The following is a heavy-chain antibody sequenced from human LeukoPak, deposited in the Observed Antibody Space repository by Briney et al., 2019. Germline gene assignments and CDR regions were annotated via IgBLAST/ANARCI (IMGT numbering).Heavy chain of an antibody. CDR1: GYTFTSYY. Sequence: ASVKVSCKASGYTFTSYYMHWVRQAPGQGLEWMGIINPSGGSTSYAQKFQGRVTMTRDMSTSTVYMELSSLRSEDTAVYYCARLSLGYCSGGSCYRDYWGQGTLVTVSS. J-gene: IGHJ4*02. CDR3: ARLSLGYCSGGSCYRDY. CDR2: INPSGGST. D-gene: IGHD2-15*01. V-gene: IGHV1-46*01.